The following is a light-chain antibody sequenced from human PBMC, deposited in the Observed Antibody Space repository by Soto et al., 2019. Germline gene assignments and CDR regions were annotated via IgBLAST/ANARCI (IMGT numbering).Light chain of an antibody. CDR3: QSYDSSLSGSV. V-gene: IGLV1-40*01. CDR1: SSNIGARFD. J-gene: IGLJ3*02. Sequence: QLVLTQPPSVSGAPGQRVTISCTGSSSNIGARFDVHWYQQLPGTAPKLLIYDNNDRPSGVPDRFSGSKSGTSASLAITGLQAEDEADYYCQSYDSSLSGSVFGGGTQLTVL. CDR2: DNN.